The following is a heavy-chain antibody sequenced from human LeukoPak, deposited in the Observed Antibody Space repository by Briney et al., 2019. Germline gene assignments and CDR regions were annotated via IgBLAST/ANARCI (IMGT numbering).Heavy chain of an antibody. D-gene: IGHD3-10*02. J-gene: IGHJ6*04. CDR2: IDWNGGKT. CDR1: GFTFDDYG. V-gene: IGHV3-20*04. Sequence: PGGSLRLSCAASGFTFDDYGMSWVRQAPGKGLEWVSGIDWNGGKTGYADSVKGRFTISRDSAKNSLFLQMNSLRAEDTAVYYCAELGITMIGGVWGKGTTVTISS. CDR3: AELGITMIGGV.